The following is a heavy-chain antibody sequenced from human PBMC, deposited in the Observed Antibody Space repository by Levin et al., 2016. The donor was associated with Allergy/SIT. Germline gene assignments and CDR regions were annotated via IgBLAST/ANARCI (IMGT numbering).Heavy chain of an antibody. CDR2: IYSNGRT. CDR3: ARGGEGYHDTLTGYYQMRNFYGLDV. J-gene: IGHJ6*02. D-gene: IGHD3-9*01. Sequence: RQAPGKGLEWIGRIYSNGRTNYNPSVKSRATTSIDTSKNQFSLELLSVTAADTAVYYCARGGEGYHDTLTGYYQMRNFYGLDVWGQGTAVTVSS. V-gene: IGHV4-61*02.